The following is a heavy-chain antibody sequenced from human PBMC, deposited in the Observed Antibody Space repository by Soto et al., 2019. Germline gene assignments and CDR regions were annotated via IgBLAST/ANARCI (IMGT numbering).Heavy chain of an antibody. CDR3: ARASRSRMVRGVSGLAGWFDL. CDR1: GFTVSSNY. CDR2: IYSGGST. Sequence: GGSLRLSCAASGFTVSSNYMSWVRQAPGKGLEWVSVIYSGGSTYYADSVKGRFTISRHNSKNTLYLQMNSLRAEDTAVYYCARASRSRMVRGVSGLAGWFDLWGQGTLVTVSS. V-gene: IGHV3-53*04. J-gene: IGHJ5*02. D-gene: IGHD3-10*01.